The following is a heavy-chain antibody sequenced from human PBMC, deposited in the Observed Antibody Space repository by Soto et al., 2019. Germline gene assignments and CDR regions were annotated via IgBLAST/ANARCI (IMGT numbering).Heavy chain of an antibody. CDR3: ARTTTVTLWFDP. Sequence: QVQLQESGPGLVKPSQTLSLTCTVSDGSISSGGYYWSWIRQHPGKGLEWIGYIYYSGSTYYNPSLKSRVTISVDTSKNQFSLKLSSVTAADTAVYYCARTTTVTLWFDPWGQGTLVTVSS. V-gene: IGHV4-31*03. CDR2: IYYSGST. D-gene: IGHD4-4*01. CDR1: DGSISSGGYY. J-gene: IGHJ5*02.